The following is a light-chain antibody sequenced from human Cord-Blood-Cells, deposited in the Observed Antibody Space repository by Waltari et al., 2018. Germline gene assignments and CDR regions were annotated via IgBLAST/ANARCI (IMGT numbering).Light chain of an antibody. CDR2: AAS. Sequence: DIQMTQSPSSLSASVGDRVTITCRASQSISSYLNWYQQKPGKAPKLLIYAASSLQSGVPSRFSGSGSGTDFTLTISSLQPEDFATYDGQQSYSTPPTFGGVTRVEIK. CDR3: QQSYSTPPT. CDR1: QSISSY. V-gene: IGKV1-39*01. J-gene: IGKJ4*01.